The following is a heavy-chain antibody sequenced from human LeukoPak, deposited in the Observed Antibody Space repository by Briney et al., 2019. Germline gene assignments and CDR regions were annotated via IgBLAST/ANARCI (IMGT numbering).Heavy chain of an antibody. CDR3: AKDWSSDWSNWFDS. J-gene: IGHJ5*01. CDR1: GFTFSSYG. Sequence: GGSLRLSCAASGFTFSSYGMHWVRQAPGKGLEWVAFTRPDGSNKHYGDSVQGRFTISRDNSRNTLYLQMNSLRVEDTAMYYCAKDWSSDWSNWFDSWGPGSLVTVSS. D-gene: IGHD3-3*01. CDR2: TRPDGSNK. V-gene: IGHV3-30*02.